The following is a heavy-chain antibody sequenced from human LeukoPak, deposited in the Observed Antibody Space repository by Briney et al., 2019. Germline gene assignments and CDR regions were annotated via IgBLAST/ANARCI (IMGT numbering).Heavy chain of an antibody. CDR1: GGTFSSYA. D-gene: IGHD3-22*01. V-gene: IGHV1-69*13. J-gene: IGHJ4*02. Sequence: ASVKVSCKASGGTFSSYAISWVRQAPGQGLEWMGGIIPIFGTANYAQKFQGRVTITADESTSTAYMELSSLRSEDTAVYYCARARNYYDSGFLFDYWGQGTLVTVSS. CDR3: ARARNYYDSGFLFDY. CDR2: IIPIFGTA.